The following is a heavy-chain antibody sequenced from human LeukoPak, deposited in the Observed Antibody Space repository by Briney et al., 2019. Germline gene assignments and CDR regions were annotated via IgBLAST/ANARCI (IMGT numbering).Heavy chain of an antibody. CDR2: INHSGGT. Sequence: PSETLSLTCVVYGGSFSGHYWTWIRQPPGKGLEWIGEINHSGGTNYVPSLKSRVTISVDTSNKQFSLNLHSVTAADTAVYYCARGFPTSSRWFDPWGQGTLVTVSS. D-gene: IGHD6-6*01. J-gene: IGHJ5*02. V-gene: IGHV4-34*01. CDR3: ARGFPTSSRWFDP. CDR1: GGSFSGHY.